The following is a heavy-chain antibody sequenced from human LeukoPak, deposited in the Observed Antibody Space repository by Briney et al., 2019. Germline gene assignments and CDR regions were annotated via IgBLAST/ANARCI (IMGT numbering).Heavy chain of an antibody. D-gene: IGHD4-17*01. Sequence: ASVKVSCKASGGTVSRYLISWVRQAPGQGLEWMGGIIPIFGTANYAQKFQGRVTITADESTSTAYMELSSLRSEDTAVYYCARVPHDYGDYGEDYWGQGTLVTVSS. CDR3: ARVPHDYGDYGEDY. J-gene: IGHJ4*02. CDR1: GGTVSRYL. V-gene: IGHV1-69*13. CDR2: IIPIFGTA.